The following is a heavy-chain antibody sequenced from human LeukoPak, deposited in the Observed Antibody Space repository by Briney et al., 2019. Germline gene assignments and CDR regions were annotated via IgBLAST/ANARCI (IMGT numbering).Heavy chain of an antibody. D-gene: IGHD3-22*01. V-gene: IGHV1-18*01. CDR3: ARDPSNTSGNFPYCDY. Sequence: ASVKVSCKASGYTFTRHGVSWVRQAPGQGLEWMGWISAYNGDTKYAQNFQGRVTITTDTSTTTAYMELRSLRSDDTAVYYCARDPSNTSGNFPYCDYWGQGTLVTVSS. J-gene: IGHJ4*02. CDR2: ISAYNGDT. CDR1: GYTFTRHG.